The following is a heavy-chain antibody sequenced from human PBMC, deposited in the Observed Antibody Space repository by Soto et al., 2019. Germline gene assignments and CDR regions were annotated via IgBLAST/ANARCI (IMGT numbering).Heavy chain of an antibody. J-gene: IGHJ4*02. CDR3: ARAGLTGYLFYFDY. CDR2: ISGSGVST. Sequence: GGSLRLSCAASGFTFSSYAMNWVRQAPGKGLEWVSTISGSGVSTYYADSVKGRFTISRDNSKNTLYLQMNSLRAEDTAVYYCARAGLTGYLFYFDYWGQGTLVTVSS. V-gene: IGHV3-23*01. CDR1: GFTFSSYA. D-gene: IGHD3-9*01.